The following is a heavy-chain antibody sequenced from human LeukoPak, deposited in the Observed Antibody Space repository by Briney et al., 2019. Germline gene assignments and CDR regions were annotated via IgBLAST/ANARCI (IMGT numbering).Heavy chain of an antibody. CDR2: IRSKAYSGTT. CDR3: TRDREVGRYYYYYYYMDV. D-gene: IGHD2-2*01. V-gene: IGHV3-49*03. CDR1: GFTFCDYA. Sequence: GGSLRLSCTASGFTFCDYAMSWLRQAPGKGLEWIGFIRSKAYSGTTEYAASVKGIFTISRDDSKSIAYLQMNSLKTEDTAVYYCTRDREVGRYYYYYYYMDVWGKGTTVTVSS. J-gene: IGHJ6*03.